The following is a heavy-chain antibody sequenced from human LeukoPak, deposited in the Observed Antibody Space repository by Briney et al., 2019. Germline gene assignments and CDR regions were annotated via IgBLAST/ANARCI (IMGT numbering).Heavy chain of an antibody. V-gene: IGHV4-59*08. CDR3: ARAGWELSDAFNI. Sequence: SETLSLTCTVSGGSISSYYWSWIRQPPGKGLEWIGYIYYSGSTYYNPSLKSRVTISVDTSKNQFSLKLSSVTAADTAVYYCARAGWELSDAFNIWGQGTMVTVSS. CDR2: IYYSGST. J-gene: IGHJ3*02. CDR1: GGSISSYY. D-gene: IGHD1-26*01.